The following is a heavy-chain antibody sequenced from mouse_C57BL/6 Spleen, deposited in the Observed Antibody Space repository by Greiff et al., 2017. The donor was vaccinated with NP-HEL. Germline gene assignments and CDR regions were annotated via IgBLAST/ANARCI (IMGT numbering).Heavy chain of an antibody. CDR1: GYTFTSYW. D-gene: IGHD1-1*01. V-gene: IGHV1-50*01. J-gene: IGHJ4*01. CDR2: IDPSDSYT. Sequence: QVQLQQPGAELVKPGASVKLSCKASGYTFTSYWMQWVKQRPGQGLEWIGEIDPSDSYTNYNQKFKGKATLTVDTSSSTAYMQLSSLTSEDSAVYYGARWDYGSRRDYAMDYWGQGTSVTVSS. CDR3: ARWDYGSRRDYAMDY.